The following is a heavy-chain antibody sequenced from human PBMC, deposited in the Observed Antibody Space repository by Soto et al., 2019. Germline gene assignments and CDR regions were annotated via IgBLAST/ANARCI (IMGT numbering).Heavy chain of an antibody. J-gene: IGHJ6*02. V-gene: IGHV4-4*02. CDR1: GGSISSSNW. CDR2: IYHSGST. CDR3: ARDVAAPAALLGYYYYGMDV. Sequence: SETLSLTCAVSGGSISSSNWWSWVRQPPGKGLEWIGEIYHSGSTNYNPSLRSRVTISVDKSKNQFSLKLSSVTAADTAVYYCARDVAAPAALLGYYYYGMDVWGQGTTVTVYS. D-gene: IGHD2-2*01.